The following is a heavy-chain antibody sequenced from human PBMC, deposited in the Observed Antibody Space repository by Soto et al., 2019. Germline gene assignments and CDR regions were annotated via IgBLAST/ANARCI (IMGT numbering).Heavy chain of an antibody. CDR1: GFTFSSYW. D-gene: IGHD3-3*01. Sequence: EVQLVESGGGLVQPGGSLRLSCAASGFTFSSYWMHWVRQAPGKGLVWVSRINSDGSSTSYADSVKGRFTIFRDNVKNTLYLQMNSLRAEDTAVYYCARAAAIFGVVIDSADFDYWGQGTLVTVSS. V-gene: IGHV3-74*01. CDR3: ARAAAIFGVVIDSADFDY. CDR2: INSDGSST. J-gene: IGHJ4*02.